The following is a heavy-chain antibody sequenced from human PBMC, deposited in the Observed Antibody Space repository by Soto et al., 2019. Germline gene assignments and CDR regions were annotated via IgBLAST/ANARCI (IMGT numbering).Heavy chain of an antibody. CDR2: ISYDGSNK. D-gene: IGHD2-15*01. V-gene: IGHV3-30-3*01. J-gene: IGHJ6*02. CDR1: GFTFSSYA. CDR3: ANLLGKGVNYYYGMDV. Sequence: PGGSLRLSCAASGFTFSSYAMHWVRQAPGKGLEWVAVISYDGSNKYYADSVKGRFTISRDNSKNTLYLQMNSLRAEDTAVYYCANLLGKGVNYYYGMDVWGQGATVTVSS.